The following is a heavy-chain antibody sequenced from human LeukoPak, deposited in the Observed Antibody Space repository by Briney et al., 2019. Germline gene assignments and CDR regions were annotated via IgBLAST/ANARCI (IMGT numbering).Heavy chain of an antibody. CDR2: INHSGST. CDR3: AAGRYFDWLLSFTMDV. J-gene: IGHJ6*04. Sequence: PLETLSLTCAVYGGSFSGYYWSWIRQPPGKGLEWIGEINHSGSTNYNPSLKSRVTISVDTSKNQFSLKLSSVTAADTAVYYCAAGRYFDWLLSFTMDVWGKGTTVTVSS. D-gene: IGHD3-9*01. CDR1: GGSFSGYY. V-gene: IGHV4-34*01.